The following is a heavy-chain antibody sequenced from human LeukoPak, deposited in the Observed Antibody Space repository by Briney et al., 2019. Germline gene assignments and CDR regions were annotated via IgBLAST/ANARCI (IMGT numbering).Heavy chain of an antibody. Sequence: SETLSLTCAVSGGSISSSNWWSWVRQPPGQGLEWIGEIYHSGSTNYNPSLKSRVTISVDKSKNQFSLKLSSVTAADTAVYYCARGVTYYYDSSGYYYFDYWGQGTLVTVSS. CDR1: GGSISSSNW. CDR3: ARGVTYYYDSSGYYYFDY. D-gene: IGHD3-22*01. CDR2: IYHSGST. V-gene: IGHV4-4*02. J-gene: IGHJ4*02.